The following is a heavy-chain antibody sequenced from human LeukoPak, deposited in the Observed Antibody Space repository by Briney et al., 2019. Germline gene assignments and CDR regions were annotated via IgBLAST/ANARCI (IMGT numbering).Heavy chain of an antibody. J-gene: IGHJ4*02. CDR3: ARDQSGGYSGFDPRD. D-gene: IGHD5-12*01. Sequence: PGGSLRLSCAASGFTFSSYAMSWVRQAPEKGLEWVSSISSSSSYIYYADSVKGRFTISRDNAKNSLYLQMNSLRAEDTAVYYCARDQSGGYSGFDPRDWGQGALVTVSS. V-gene: IGHV3-21*01. CDR1: GFTFSSYA. CDR2: ISSSSSYI.